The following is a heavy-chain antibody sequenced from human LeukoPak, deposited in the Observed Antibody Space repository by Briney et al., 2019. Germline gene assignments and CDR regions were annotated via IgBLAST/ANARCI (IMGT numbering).Heavy chain of an antibody. D-gene: IGHD3-9*01. Sequence: GGSLRLSCAASGFTFSSYWMSWVRQAPGKGLEWVANMKQDGSKQYYADSVKGRFTISRDNAKNSLYLQMNSLRAEDTAVYYCARILTGYDAFDYWGQGTLVTVSS. V-gene: IGHV3-7*01. CDR2: MKQDGSKQ. CDR3: ARILTGYDAFDY. J-gene: IGHJ4*02. CDR1: GFTFSSYW.